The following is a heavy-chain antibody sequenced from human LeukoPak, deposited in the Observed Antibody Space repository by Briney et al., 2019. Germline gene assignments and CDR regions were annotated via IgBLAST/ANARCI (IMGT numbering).Heavy chain of an antibody. CDR1: GFTFSTYN. CDR3: AKDGSYYFDY. V-gene: IGHV3-23*01. Sequence: PGGSLRLSCAASGFTFSTYNMNWVRQAPGKGLEWVSAVGGTDGRTYYAVFVKGRFTIYRDNSKNTLYLQMNSLRAEDTAVYYCAKDGSYYFDYWGQGTLVTVSS. J-gene: IGHJ4*02. CDR2: VGGTDGRT.